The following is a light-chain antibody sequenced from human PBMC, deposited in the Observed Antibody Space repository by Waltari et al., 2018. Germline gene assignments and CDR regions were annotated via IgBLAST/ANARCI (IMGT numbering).Light chain of an antibody. J-gene: IGKJ2*01. CDR3: QQYDIPPYN. V-gene: IGKV1-5*03. Sequence: DIQMTQSPSSLPASVGDRVTITCRATQNVSNWFAWYQKKPGKGTSLLIYKVSSLERLVPSRFSGSGSGTDFTLTISSLQPEDFATYYCQQYDIPPYNFGQGTKVEMK. CDR1: QNVSNW. CDR2: KVS.